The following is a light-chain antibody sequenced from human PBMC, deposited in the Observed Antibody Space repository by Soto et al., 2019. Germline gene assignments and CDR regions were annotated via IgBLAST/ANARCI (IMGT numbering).Light chain of an antibody. CDR3: HQYDAWPLT. CDR1: QHSHNR. J-gene: IGKJ4*01. V-gene: IGKV3-15*01. CDR2: DAI. Sequence: DIFLAHTPATLSLHPGASVTLSCIASQHSHNRRSSFLQQPAQTASLLIYDAIIRFPDGPARFSGSWAATEVTLTIISRQSEDVVVYYCHQYDAWPLTFGGGTKVDTK.